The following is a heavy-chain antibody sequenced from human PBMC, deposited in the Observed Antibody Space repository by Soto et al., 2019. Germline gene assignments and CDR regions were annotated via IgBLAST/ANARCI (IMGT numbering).Heavy chain of an antibody. D-gene: IGHD2-2*01. Sequence: QVQLQESGPGLVKPSQTLSLTCTVSGGSISSGGYYWSWIRQHPGKGLEWIGYIYYSGSTYYNPSLKSRVPISVDTSKTQFLRKLSSVTAADTAVYYWARGRTSSPTPGGYWGQGTLVTVSS. CDR1: GGSISSGGYY. V-gene: IGHV4-31*03. J-gene: IGHJ4*02. CDR3: ARGRTSSPTPGGY. CDR2: IYYSGST.